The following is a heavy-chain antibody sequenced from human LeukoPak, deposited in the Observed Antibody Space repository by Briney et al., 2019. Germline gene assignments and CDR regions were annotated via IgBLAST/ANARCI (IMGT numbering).Heavy chain of an antibody. J-gene: IGHJ4*02. V-gene: IGHV4-59*12. D-gene: IGHD2-2*01. CDR2: VNAVGST. Sequence: SETLSLTCAVSGGSLSGYYWNWIRQPPGPGMERIGYVNAVGSTKYNPSLSSRLTISVDKPKNQFSLKLNSVTAAHSAVYFCARRVPAASGGGFDYWGQGTLVAVSS. CDR3: ARRVPAASGGGFDY. CDR1: GGSLSGYY.